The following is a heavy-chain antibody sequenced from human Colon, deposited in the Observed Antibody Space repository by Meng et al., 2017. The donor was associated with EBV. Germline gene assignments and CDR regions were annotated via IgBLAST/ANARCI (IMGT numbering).Heavy chain of an antibody. CDR3: ARRPTGIDY. Sequence: HVLLQQWGPGLLQPSDTLFLPCAVNGGSLIGAYWNWIRQPPGKGLEWIGEIIHGGSPSYNPSLKSRVTISIDTSKNQLSLMLSSVTAADTAVYYCARRPTGIDYWGQGTLVTVSS. CDR2: IIHGGSP. J-gene: IGHJ4*02. CDR1: GGSLIGAY. V-gene: IGHV4-34*12. D-gene: IGHD2-8*02.